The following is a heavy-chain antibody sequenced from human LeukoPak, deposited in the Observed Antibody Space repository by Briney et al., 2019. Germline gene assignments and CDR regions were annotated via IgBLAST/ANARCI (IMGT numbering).Heavy chain of an antibody. D-gene: IGHD3-3*01. CDR3: TRVSVALTNAFDI. V-gene: IGHV3-23*01. CDR1: GFTFSNYA. J-gene: IGHJ3*02. Sequence: GGSLRLSCAASGFTFSNYAMTWVRQAPGKGLEWVSAVSRSGDSTYYADSVKGRFTISRDNSKNTLYLQMNSLRAEDTAVYYCTRVSVALTNAFDIWGQGTVVTVSS. CDR2: VSRSGDST.